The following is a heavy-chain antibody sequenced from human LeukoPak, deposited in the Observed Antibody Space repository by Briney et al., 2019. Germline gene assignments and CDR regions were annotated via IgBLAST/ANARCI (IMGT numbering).Heavy chain of an antibody. CDR2: FDPEDVET. CDR1: GYTLTALS. V-gene: IGHV1-24*01. J-gene: IGHJ4*02. Sequence: ASVKVSCKVSGYTLTALSMHWVRQAPGKGLEWMGGFDPEDVETIYAQKFQGRVTMTRDTSISTAYMELSRLRSDDTAVYYCGRDAPGSNYGKLDYWGQGTLVTVSS. D-gene: IGHD4-11*01. CDR3: GRDAPGSNYGKLDY.